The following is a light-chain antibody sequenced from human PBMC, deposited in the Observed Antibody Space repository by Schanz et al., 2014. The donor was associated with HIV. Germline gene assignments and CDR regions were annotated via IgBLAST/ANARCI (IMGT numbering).Light chain of an antibody. CDR2: SAS. CDR1: QGISSH. V-gene: IGKV1-9*01. CDR3: QQFNSYPLT. J-gene: IGKJ1*01. Sequence: DIQLTQSPSFLSASVGDRVTITCRASQGISSHLAWYQQISGQAPRLLIYSASSLQTGVPSRFSGSGSGTEFTLTITSLQPEDFATYYCQQFNSYPLTFGQGTKVAIK.